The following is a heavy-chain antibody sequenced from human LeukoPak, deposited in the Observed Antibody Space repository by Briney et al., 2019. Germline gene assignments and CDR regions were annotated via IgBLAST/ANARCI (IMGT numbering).Heavy chain of an antibody. D-gene: IGHD2-15*01. Sequence: PSETLSLTCTVSGGSISSSSYYWGWIRQPPGKGLEWIGSIYYSGSTYYNPSLKSRVTISVDTSKNQFSLKLSSVTAADTAVYYCGRHGIVVVRGQFDYWGQGTLVTVSS. CDR2: IYYSGST. CDR1: GGSISSSSYY. J-gene: IGHJ4*02. V-gene: IGHV4-39*01. CDR3: GRHGIVVVRGQFDY.